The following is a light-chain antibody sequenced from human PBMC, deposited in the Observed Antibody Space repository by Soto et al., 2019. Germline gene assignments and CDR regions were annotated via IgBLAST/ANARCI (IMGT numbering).Light chain of an antibody. Sequence: EIVLTQSPATLSWCPVEIATLAFMASQSVSSYLAWYQQKPGQAPRLLIYDASNRATGIPARFSGSGSGTDFTLTISSLEPEDFAVYHCQQRSNWSITFGQGTRLEI. CDR3: QQRSNWSIT. CDR2: DAS. J-gene: IGKJ5*01. CDR1: QSVSSY. V-gene: IGKV3-11*01.